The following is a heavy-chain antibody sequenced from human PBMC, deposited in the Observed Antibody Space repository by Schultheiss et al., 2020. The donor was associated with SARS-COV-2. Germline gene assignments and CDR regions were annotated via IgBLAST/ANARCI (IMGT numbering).Heavy chain of an antibody. CDR2: INHSGST. V-gene: IGHV4-34*01. CDR3: AREGFDY. J-gene: IGHJ4*02. CDR1: GESIRGFY. Sequence: SETLSLTCTVSGESIRGFYWSWIRQPPGKGLEWIGEINHSGSTNYNPSLKSRVTISVDTSKNQFSLKLSSVTAADTAVYYCAREGFDYWGQGTLVTVSS.